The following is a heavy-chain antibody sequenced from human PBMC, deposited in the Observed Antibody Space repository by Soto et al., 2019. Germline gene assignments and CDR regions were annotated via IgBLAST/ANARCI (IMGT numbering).Heavy chain of an antibody. V-gene: IGHV6-1*01. CDR1: GDSVSSNSAA. CDR3: ARESRQNSLVGHYFDY. D-gene: IGHD2-8*02. Sequence: KQSQTLSLTCAISGDSVSSNSAAWNWIRQSPSRGLEWLGRTYYRSKWYNDYAVSVKSRITINPDTSKNQFSLQLNSVTPEDTAVYYCARESRQNSLVGHYFDYWGQGTLVTVSS. J-gene: IGHJ4*02. CDR2: TYYRSKWYN.